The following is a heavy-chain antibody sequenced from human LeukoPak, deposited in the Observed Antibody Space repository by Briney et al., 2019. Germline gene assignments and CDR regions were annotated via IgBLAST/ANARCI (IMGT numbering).Heavy chain of an antibody. CDR1: GFTFSDHY. J-gene: IGHJ4*02. CDR2: IRKKVNGYTT. D-gene: IGHD3-22*01. CDR3: ARVRDSDSYSYDY. V-gene: IGHV3-72*01. Sequence: GGSLRLSCAASGFTFSDHYMDWVRQAPGKGLEWVGRIRKKVNGYTTEYAASVKGRFTISRDDSKISLYLQMNSLKTEDTALYYCARVRDSDSYSYDYWGQGTLVTVSS.